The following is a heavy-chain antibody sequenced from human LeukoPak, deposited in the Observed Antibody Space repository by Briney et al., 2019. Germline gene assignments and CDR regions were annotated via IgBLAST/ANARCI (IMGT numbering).Heavy chain of an antibody. CDR1: GYTFTSYY. Sequence: ASVKVSCKASGYTFTSYYMHWVRQAPGQGLEWMGIINPSGGSTNYAQKFQGRVTMTRDTSTSTVYMELSSLRSEDTAVYYCARDVGSYGQDYWGQGTLVTVSS. D-gene: IGHD5-18*01. J-gene: IGHJ4*02. CDR3: ARDVGSYGQDY. V-gene: IGHV1-46*01. CDR2: INPSGGST.